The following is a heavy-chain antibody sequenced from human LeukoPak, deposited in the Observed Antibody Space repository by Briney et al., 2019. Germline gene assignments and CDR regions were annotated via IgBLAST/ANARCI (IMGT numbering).Heavy chain of an antibody. V-gene: IGHV1-69*06. CDR3: ARDSYQTHYDSLTGYPTLYCYYGMDV. J-gene: IGHJ6*04. Sequence: SVKVSCKASGGTFSSYSISWVRQAPGQGLEWMAGIIPVFGAANYVESLRGRVTITADKSKNTVYMQMSSLRAEDTAVYYCARDSYQTHYDSLTGYPTLYCYYGMDVWGKGTTVTVSS. CDR2: IIPVFGAA. D-gene: IGHD3-9*01. CDR1: GGTFSSYS.